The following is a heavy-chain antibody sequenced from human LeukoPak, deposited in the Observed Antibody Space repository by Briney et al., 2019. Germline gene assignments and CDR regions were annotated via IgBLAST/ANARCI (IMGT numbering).Heavy chain of an antibody. CDR3: ARRRIVVGWFDP. Sequence: ASVTVSCTASGYTFTSYDINWVRQATGQGLEWMGWMNPNSGNTGYAQKFQGRVTMTRNTSISTAYMELSSLRSEDTAVYYCARRRIVVGWFDPWGQGTLVSVSS. J-gene: IGHJ5*02. D-gene: IGHD3-22*01. CDR1: GYTFTSYD. V-gene: IGHV1-8*01. CDR2: MNPNSGNT.